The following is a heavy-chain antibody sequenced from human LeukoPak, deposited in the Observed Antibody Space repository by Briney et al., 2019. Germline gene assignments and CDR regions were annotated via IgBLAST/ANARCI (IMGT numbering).Heavy chain of an antibody. J-gene: IGHJ4*02. CDR1: GDSVSSNSAA. CDR2: IYYRSKWYN. Sequence: SQTISLTSAITGDSVSSNSAAWSWIRQSPSRALEWLGRIYYRSKWYNDYAVSVKSRIIINPDTSKNQFSLQFNSVSPDDTAVYYCPRSVGDIDYWGLGTLVIVSS. CDR3: PRSVGDIDY. V-gene: IGHV6-1*01. D-gene: IGHD1-26*01.